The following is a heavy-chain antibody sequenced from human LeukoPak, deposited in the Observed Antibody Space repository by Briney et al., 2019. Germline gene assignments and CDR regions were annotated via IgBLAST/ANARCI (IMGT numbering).Heavy chain of an antibody. CDR3: ARHDYDILTGYNNWFDP. V-gene: IGHV4-59*08. D-gene: IGHD3-9*01. Sequence: PSETLSLTCTVSGGSISSYYWSWIRQPPGKGLEGIGYIYYSGSTNYNPSLKSRVTISVDTSKNQFSLKLSSVTAADTAVYYCARHDYDILTGYNNWFDPWGQGTLVTVSS. CDR1: GGSISSYY. CDR2: IYYSGST. J-gene: IGHJ5*02.